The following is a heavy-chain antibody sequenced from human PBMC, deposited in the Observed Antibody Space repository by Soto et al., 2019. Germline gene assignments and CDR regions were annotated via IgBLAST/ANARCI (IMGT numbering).Heavy chain of an antibody. CDR2: INPNSGGT. J-gene: IGHJ4*02. Sequence: VASVKVSCKASGYTFTGYYMHWVRQAPGQGLEWMGWINPNSGGTNYAQKFQGRVTMTRDTSISTAYMELSRLRSDDAAVYYCARASIVVVPAAIGYWGQGTLVTVSS. CDR1: GYTFTGYY. CDR3: ARASIVVVPAAIGY. V-gene: IGHV1-2*02. D-gene: IGHD2-2*01.